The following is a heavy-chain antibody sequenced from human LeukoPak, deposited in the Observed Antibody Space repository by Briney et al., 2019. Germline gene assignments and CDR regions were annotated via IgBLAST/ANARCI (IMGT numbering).Heavy chain of an antibody. CDR3: AGHPCSTTCHFDY. V-gene: IGHV4-4*02. CDR1: GGSVTSTNY. Sequence: PSGTLSLTCGVSGGSVTSTNYWTWVRQPPGKGLEWIGEVNLQGFTNYNPSLMGRVAISVDTSENHISLQLTSVTAADTAVYYCAGHPCSTTCHFDYWGQGILVTVSS. CDR2: VNLQGFT. D-gene: IGHD6-13*01. J-gene: IGHJ4*02.